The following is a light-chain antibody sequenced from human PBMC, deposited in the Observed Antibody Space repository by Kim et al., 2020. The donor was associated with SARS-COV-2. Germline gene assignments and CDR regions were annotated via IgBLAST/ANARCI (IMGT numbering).Light chain of an antibody. CDR2: WAS. Sequence: DIVMTQSPDSLTVSLGERATINCKSSQSVLFSSNNKNYLAWFQQKAGQPPKLLIDWASTRESGVPDRFNGSGSGTDFTPTINSLQPGDVAVYYCHQYYITPWTFGHGTKVDIK. CDR1: QSVLFSSNNKNY. CDR3: HQYYITPWT. J-gene: IGKJ1*01. V-gene: IGKV4-1*01.